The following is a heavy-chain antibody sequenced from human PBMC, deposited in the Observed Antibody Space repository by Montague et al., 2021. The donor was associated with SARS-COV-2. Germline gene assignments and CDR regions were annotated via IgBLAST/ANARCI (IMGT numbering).Heavy chain of an antibody. CDR3: ARIDCSSISCPFDY. V-gene: IGHV3-7*01. D-gene: IGHD2-2*01. CDR2: IKQDGSDK. J-gene: IGHJ4*02. CDR1: GFPSSSYW. Sequence: FRRLSCAASGFPSSSYWMSWVRQAPGKGLEWVAHIKQDGSDKYYGDSVKGRFTISRDNARNSLYLQMNSLRAEDTAVYYCARIDCSSISCPFDYWGQGTLVTVSS.